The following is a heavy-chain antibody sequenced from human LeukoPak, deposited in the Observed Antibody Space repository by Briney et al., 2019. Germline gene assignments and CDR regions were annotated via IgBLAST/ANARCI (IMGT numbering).Heavy chain of an antibody. CDR2: FDTEDGET. Sequence: ASVKVSCKVSGYTLTELSMHWVRQAPGKGLEWMGGFDTEDGETVYAQKFQGRVTMTEDTSTDTAYMELSSLRSEDTAVYYCATGQGYSSGWVFDYWGQGTLVTVSS. CDR1: GYTLTELS. CDR3: ATGQGYSSGWVFDY. D-gene: IGHD6-19*01. V-gene: IGHV1-24*01. J-gene: IGHJ4*02.